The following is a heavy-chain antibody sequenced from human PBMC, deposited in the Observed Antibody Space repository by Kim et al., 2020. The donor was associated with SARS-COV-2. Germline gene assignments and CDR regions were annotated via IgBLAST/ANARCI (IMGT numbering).Heavy chain of an antibody. CDR3: ATNIVAAGTV. Sequence: GGSLRLSCAASGFTVSSNYMTWLRQATGKGLEWLSVIYSGNKTYYVESVKGRFTISRDNSKNTQHLQMSSLRVEDTAVYYCATNIVAAGTVWGQGSLVTV. CDR1: GFTVSSNY. V-gene: IGHV3-66*01. D-gene: IGHD6-13*01. J-gene: IGHJ4*02. CDR2: IYSGNKT.